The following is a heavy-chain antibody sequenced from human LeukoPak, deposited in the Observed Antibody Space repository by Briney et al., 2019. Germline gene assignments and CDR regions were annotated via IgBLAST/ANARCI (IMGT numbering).Heavy chain of an antibody. CDR3: ARGYSSGWYSRYYYYYMDV. Sequence: PSETLSLTCTVSGGSISSGGYYWSWIRQHPGKGLEWIGYIYYSGSTYYNPSLKSRVTISVDTSKNQFSLKLSSVTAADTAVYYCARGYSSGWYSRYYYYYMDVWGKGTTVTVSS. CDR2: IYYSGST. J-gene: IGHJ6*03. CDR1: GGSISSGGYY. D-gene: IGHD6-13*01. V-gene: IGHV4-31*03.